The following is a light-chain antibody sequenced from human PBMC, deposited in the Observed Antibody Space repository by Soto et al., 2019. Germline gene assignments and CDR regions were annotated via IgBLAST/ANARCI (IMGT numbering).Light chain of an antibody. V-gene: IGLV1-47*01. J-gene: IGLJ3*02. Sequence: QSALTQPPSASGTPGQTVTISSSGGTSNIGTNYVSWYQHLPGTAPKLLIYGNNQRPSVVPDRFSGSKSGTSASLAISGLRSDDEADYYCAVWDDSLSGVVFGGGTKLTVL. CDR3: AVWDDSLSGVV. CDR2: GNN. CDR1: TSNIGTNY.